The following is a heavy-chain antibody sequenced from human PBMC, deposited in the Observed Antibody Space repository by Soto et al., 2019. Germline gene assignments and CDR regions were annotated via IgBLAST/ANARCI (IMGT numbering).Heavy chain of an antibody. V-gene: IGHV4-61*01. CDR3: ARRWIVGATTYDFDY. CDR2: IYYSGST. D-gene: IGHD1-26*01. CDR1: GGSVSSTSYY. Sequence: QVQLQESGPGLVKPSETLSLTCTVSGGSVSSTSYYWSWVRQPPGKGLEWIGYIYYSGSTNYNPSLKRRLTTSVDTSKNRFSLTLSAVTAADAAVYYCARRWIVGATTYDFDYWGQGTLVTVSS. J-gene: IGHJ4*02.